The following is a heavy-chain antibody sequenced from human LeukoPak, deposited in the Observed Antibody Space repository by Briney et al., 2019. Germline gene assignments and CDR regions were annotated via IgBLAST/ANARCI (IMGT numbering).Heavy chain of an antibody. CDR3: ARYRVITNDYFDS. Sequence: PGGSLRLSCAASGFTFGDYYMSWIRQAPGKGLEWVSYISNSGNTIKEADSVKGRFTIARDNAQNSLFLQMKRVRAEDTAVYYCARYRVITNDYFDSWGQGTPVTVSS. D-gene: IGHD3-16*01. V-gene: IGHV3-11*01. CDR2: ISNSGNTI. CDR1: GFTFGDYY. J-gene: IGHJ4*02.